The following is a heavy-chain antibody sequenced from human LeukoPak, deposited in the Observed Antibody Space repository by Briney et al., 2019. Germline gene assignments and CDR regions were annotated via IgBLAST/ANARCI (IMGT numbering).Heavy chain of an antibody. V-gene: IGHV1-2*02. Sequence: ASVKVSCKXSGYTFTGYYMHWVRQAPGQGLEWMGWINPNSGGTNYAQKFQGRVTMTRDTSISTAYMELSRLRSDDTAVYYCARNGIGSDIVVVPDHWGQGTLVTVSS. CDR2: INPNSGGT. CDR1: GYTFTGYY. J-gene: IGHJ4*02. D-gene: IGHD2-2*01. CDR3: ARNGIGSDIVVVPDH.